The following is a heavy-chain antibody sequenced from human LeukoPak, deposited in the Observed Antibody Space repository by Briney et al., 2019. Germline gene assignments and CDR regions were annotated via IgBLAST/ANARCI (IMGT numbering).Heavy chain of an antibody. V-gene: IGHV4-61*01. CDR2: IYYSGRT. Sequence: SETLSLTCTVSGGSVSDGSYYWSRIRQPPGKGVEWLGYIYYSGRTNYNPSLKSRVTISVDTSKNQFSLKLSSVTAADTAVYYCARDRYCSGGSCYRGDAFDIWGQGTMVTVSS. CDR3: ARDRYCSGGSCYRGDAFDI. CDR1: GGSVSDGSYY. D-gene: IGHD2-15*01. J-gene: IGHJ3*02.